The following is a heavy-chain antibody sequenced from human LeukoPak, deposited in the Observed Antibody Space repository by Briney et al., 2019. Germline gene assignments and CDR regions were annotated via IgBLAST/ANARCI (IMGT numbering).Heavy chain of an antibody. V-gene: IGHV1-18*01. CDR2: ISAYNGNT. CDR3: ARDGYYYDSSGYRGDDAFDI. Sequence: ASVEVSCKASGYTFTSYGISWVRQAPGQGLEWMGWISAYNGNTNYAQKLQGRVTMTTDTSTSTAYMELRSLRSDDTAVYYCARDGYYYDSSGYRGDDAFDIWGQGTMVTVSS. D-gene: IGHD3-22*01. J-gene: IGHJ3*02. CDR1: GYTFTSYG.